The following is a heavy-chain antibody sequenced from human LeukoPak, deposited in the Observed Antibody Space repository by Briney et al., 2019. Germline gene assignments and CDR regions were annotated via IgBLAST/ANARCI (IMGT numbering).Heavy chain of an antibody. D-gene: IGHD4-17*01. CDR3: ARPPDSSDYGAAFDF. CDR2: IYHSGTT. CDR1: GYSITSGYF. V-gene: IGHV4-38-2*01. J-gene: IGHJ4*02. Sequence: SETLSLTCGVSGYSITSGYFWGWIRQPPGKGLEWIGSIYHSGTTYYSPSLKSRVTISVDTSKNQFSLKLSSVTAADTAVYYCARPPDSSDYGAAFDFWGQGTLVTVSS.